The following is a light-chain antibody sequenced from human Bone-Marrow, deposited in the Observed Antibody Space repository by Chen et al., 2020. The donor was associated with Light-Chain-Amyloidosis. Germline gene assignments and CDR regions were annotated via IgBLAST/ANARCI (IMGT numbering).Light chain of an antibody. Sequence: VLTQPSSVSGAPGQRVTISCTGTSSNIGAGYDVHWYQQLPGTAPKLLIYGNDNRPSGVPDRFSASKSGTSASLAITGLQAEDEADYYCQSYDTTLSGSVFGGGTKLTVL. CDR1: SSNIGAGYD. CDR3: QSYDTTLSGSV. CDR2: GND. V-gene: IGLV1-40*01. J-gene: IGLJ3*02.